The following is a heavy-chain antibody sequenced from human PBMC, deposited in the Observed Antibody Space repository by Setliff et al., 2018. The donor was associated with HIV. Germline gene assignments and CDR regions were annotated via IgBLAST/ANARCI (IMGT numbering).Heavy chain of an antibody. Sequence: PSETLSLTCAVSGYSISSGYYWGWIRQPPGKGLEWIGEINHSGSTNYNPSLKSRVTISVDTSKNQFSLMLSSVTAADTAVYYCARSTSTDYDYYDSTGGRLGAFDIWGQGTRGTVSS. CDR3: ARSTSTDYDYYDSTGGRLGAFDI. CDR1: GYSISSGYY. V-gene: IGHV4-38-2*01. D-gene: IGHD3-22*01. J-gene: IGHJ3*02. CDR2: INHSGST.